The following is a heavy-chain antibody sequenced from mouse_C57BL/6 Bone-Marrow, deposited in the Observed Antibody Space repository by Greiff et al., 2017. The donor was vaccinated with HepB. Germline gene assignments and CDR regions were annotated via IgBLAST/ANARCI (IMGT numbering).Heavy chain of an antibody. CDR2: IWWDDDK. J-gene: IGHJ2*01. CDR3: ARRNTTVVAPYYFDY. V-gene: IGHV8-8*01. Sequence: QVTLKVCGPGILQPSQTLSLTCSFSGFSLSTFGMGVGWIRQPSGKGLEWLAHIWWDDDKYYNPSLKSRRTISKDTSKNQVFLKIANVDTADTATDYCARRNTTVVAPYYFDYWGQGTTLTVSS. CDR1: GFSLSTFGMG. D-gene: IGHD1-1*01.